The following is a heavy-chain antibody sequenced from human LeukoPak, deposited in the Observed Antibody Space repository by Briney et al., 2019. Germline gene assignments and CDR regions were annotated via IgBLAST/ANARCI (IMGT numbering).Heavy chain of an antibody. CDR3: ARGDEPKSGSSIDY. J-gene: IGHJ4*02. V-gene: IGHV3-33*01. D-gene: IGHD6-13*01. CDR2: IWYDGSNK. Sequence: GGSLRLSCAASGFTFSSYGMHWVRQAPGKGLEWVAVIWYDGSNKYYADSVKGRFTISGDNSKNTLYLQMNSLRAEDTAVYYCARGDEPKSGSSIDYWGQGTPVTVSS. CDR1: GFTFSSYG.